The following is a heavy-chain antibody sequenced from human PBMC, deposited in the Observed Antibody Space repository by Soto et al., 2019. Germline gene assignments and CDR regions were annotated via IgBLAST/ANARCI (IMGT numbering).Heavy chain of an antibody. CDR1: GGSISSSSYY. CDR3: ARLSYRNSDGYSWFDP. CDR2: IYYSGST. J-gene: IGHJ5*02. V-gene: IGHV4-39*01. Sequence: SETLSLTCTVSGGSISSSSYYWGWIRQPPGKGLEWIGSIYYSGSTYYNPSLKSRVTISVDTSKNQFSLKLSSVTAADTAVYYCARLSYRNSDGYSWFDPWGQGTLVTVSS. D-gene: IGHD3-16*02.